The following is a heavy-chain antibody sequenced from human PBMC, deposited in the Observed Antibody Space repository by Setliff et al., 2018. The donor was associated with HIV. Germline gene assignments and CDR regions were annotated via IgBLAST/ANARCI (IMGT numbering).Heavy chain of an antibody. V-gene: IGHV3-48*01. CDR1: GFIFTNAW. CDR3: ARDSGTVGADDY. J-gene: IGHJ4*02. D-gene: IGHD1-26*01. CDR2: ISAGSSLI. Sequence: PGGSLRLSCETSGFIFTNAWMSWVRQAPGKGLEWVAYISAGSSLIYYVESVKGRFTISRDNAKNSLYLQMNTLRTEDTAVYYCARDSGTVGADDYWGQGTLVTVSS.